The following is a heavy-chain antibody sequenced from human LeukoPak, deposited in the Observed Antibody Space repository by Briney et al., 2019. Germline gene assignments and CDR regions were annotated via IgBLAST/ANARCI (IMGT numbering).Heavy chain of an antibody. D-gene: IGHD5-18*01. J-gene: IGHJ6*02. Sequence: SGPALVKPTQTLTLTCTFSGFSLRTSGMCVGWIRRPPGKALEWIARLGWDDDKYYSKSLNARLTISKDTSKNQVVLTMTNMDPVDTATYYCARIHRYGPAGYYGMDVWGQGTTVTVSS. CDR1: GFSLRTSGMC. V-gene: IGHV2-70*10. CDR3: ARIHRYGPAGYYGMDV. CDR2: LGWDDDK.